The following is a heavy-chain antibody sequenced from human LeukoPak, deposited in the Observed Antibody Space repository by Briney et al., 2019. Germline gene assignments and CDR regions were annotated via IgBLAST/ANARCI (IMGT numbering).Heavy chain of an antibody. V-gene: IGHV3-7*03. CDR1: GFTFSSYW. CDR2: IKQDGSEK. D-gene: IGHD6-19*01. CDR3: ARDRVDSSGWYLVY. Sequence: GGSLRLSCAASGFTFSSYWMSWVRQAPGKGLEWVANIKQDGSEKYYVDSVKGRFTISRDNAKNSLYLQMNSLRAEDTAVYYCARDRVDSSGWYLVYWGQGTLVTVSS. J-gene: IGHJ4*02.